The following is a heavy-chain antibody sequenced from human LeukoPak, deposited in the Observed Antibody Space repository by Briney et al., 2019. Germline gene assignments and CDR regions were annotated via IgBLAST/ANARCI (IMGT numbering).Heavy chain of an antibody. Sequence: GGSLRLSCAASGFTFSSYWMHWVRQAPGKGLVWVSRIRTDGTITTYADSVKGRFTISRDNAKNTLYLQMNSLRAEDTAVYYCGRGSSSPAYWGQGTLVTVSS. J-gene: IGHJ4*02. CDR1: GFTFSSYW. D-gene: IGHD6-13*01. CDR2: IRTDGTIT. V-gene: IGHV3-74*03. CDR3: GRGSSSPAY.